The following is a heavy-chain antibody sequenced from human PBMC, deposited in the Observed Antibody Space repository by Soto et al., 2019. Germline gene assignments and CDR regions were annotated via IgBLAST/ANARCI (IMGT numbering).Heavy chain of an antibody. J-gene: IGHJ4*01. V-gene: IGHV4-39*01. CDR3: FGVMAATLDY. CDR2: LYYRGAT. D-gene: IGHD2-21*02. CDR1: GGSIKNTNYH. Sequence: SETLSLTCSVSGGSIKNTNYHWGWIRQPPGKGLEWIGTLYYRGATDYNPSLKSRVTISVDTSKNQLSLNLSSVTATDTAVYYCFGVMAATLDYWGQVTLVT.